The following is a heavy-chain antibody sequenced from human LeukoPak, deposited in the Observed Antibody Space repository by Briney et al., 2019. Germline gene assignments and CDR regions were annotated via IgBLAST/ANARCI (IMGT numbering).Heavy chain of an antibody. D-gene: IGHD3-22*01. J-gene: IGHJ4*02. CDR1: GGTFSSYA. CDR2: IIPIFGTA. Sequence: SVKVSCKASGGTFSSYAISWVRQAPGQGLEWMGGIIPIFGTANYAQKFQGRVTITADESTSTAYMELSSLRSEDTAVCYCARGEYYYDSSGYWVLDYWGQGTLVTVSS. V-gene: IGHV1-69*01. CDR3: ARGEYYYDSSGYWVLDY.